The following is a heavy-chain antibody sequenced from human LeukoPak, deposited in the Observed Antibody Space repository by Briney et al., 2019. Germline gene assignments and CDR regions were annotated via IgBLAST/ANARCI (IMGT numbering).Heavy chain of an antibody. CDR3: ARIASGARGRFYYYHIDV. D-gene: IGHD3-10*01. CDR1: GGSISSYY. V-gene: IGHV4-59*01. J-gene: IGHJ6*03. Sequence: PSETLSLTCTVSGGSISSYYWSWIRQPPGKGLEWIGYIHYSGSINYNPSLKSRVTISVDTSKNQFSLKLSSVTAADTAVYYCARIASGARGRFYYYHIDVWGKGTTVTVSS. CDR2: IHYSGSI.